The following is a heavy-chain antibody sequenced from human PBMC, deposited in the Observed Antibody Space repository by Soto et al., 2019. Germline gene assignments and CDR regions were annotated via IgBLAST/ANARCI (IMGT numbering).Heavy chain of an antibody. CDR2: IIPIFGTA. J-gene: IGHJ6*02. D-gene: IGHD1-1*01. CDR1: GGTFSRYG. Sequence: QVQLVQSGAEVKKPGSSVKVSCKASGGTFSRYGISWVRQAPGQGLEWMGGIIPIFGTANYAQKFQGRVTITADDSTSTAYMELSSLRSEDTAVSYCASQPGTTGNYYYGMDVWGQGTTVTVSS. CDR3: ASQPGTTGNYYYGMDV. V-gene: IGHV1-69*12.